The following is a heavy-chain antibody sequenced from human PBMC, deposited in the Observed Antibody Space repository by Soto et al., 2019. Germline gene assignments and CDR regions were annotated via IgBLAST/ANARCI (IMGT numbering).Heavy chain of an antibody. CDR2: IYYSGST. V-gene: IGHV4-39*01. CDR3: VTGRYYNVIAPFDY. Sequence: TFELMCDTCTVADGYSSSISYYCSLIRQPPGKGLEWIGSIYYSGSTYYNPSLKSRVTISVDTSKNQFSLKLSSVTAADTALYFCVTGRYYNVIAPFDYSGQRTLVTGPS. J-gene: IGHJ4*02. CDR1: DGYSSSISYY. D-gene: IGHD3-10*01.